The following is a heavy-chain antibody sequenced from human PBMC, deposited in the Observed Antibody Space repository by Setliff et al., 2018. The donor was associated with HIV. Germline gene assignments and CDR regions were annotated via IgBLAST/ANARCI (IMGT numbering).Heavy chain of an antibody. Sequence: SETLSLTCTVSGGSISTSNYYWGWVRQPPGKGLEWVGNVDYTGSTYYNPSLKSRVTISVDTSKNQFSLRLNSVTAADTAVYYCARQGNIVVVASFDYWGQGTLVTVSS. V-gene: IGHV4-39*07. CDR2: VDYTGST. J-gene: IGHJ4*02. CDR1: GGSISTSNYY. CDR3: ARQGNIVVVASFDY. D-gene: IGHD2-15*01.